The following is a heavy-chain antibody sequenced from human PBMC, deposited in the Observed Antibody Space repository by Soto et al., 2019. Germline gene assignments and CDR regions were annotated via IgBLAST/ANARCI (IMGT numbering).Heavy chain of an antibody. Sequence: ESLKISCTGFGYTFTTFWISWVRQMPGKGLEWMGRIDPRDSYVNYSPSFQGHVTISLDKSISTAYLQGGSLKASDTAMYYCACLFCSTTPCVSWFDPWRQGTLVTVSS. D-gene: IGHD2-2*01. J-gene: IGHJ5*02. CDR3: ACLFCSTTPCVSWFDP. V-gene: IGHV5-10-1*01. CDR2: IDPRDSYV. CDR1: GYTFTTFW.